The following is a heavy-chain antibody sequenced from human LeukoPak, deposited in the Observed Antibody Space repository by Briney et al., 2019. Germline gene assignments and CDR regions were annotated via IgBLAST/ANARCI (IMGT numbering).Heavy chain of an antibody. J-gene: IGHJ4*02. V-gene: IGHV1-18*01. D-gene: IGHD5-18*01. CDR2: ISAYNGNT. CDR3: ARDSPPGYSYGRNSY. CDR1: GYTFTSYG. Sequence: GASVKVSCKASGYTFTSYGISWVRQAPGQGLEWMGWISAYNGNTNYAQKLQGRVTMTTDTSTSTAYMELRSLRPDDTAVYYCARDSPPGYSYGRNSYWGQGTLVTVSS.